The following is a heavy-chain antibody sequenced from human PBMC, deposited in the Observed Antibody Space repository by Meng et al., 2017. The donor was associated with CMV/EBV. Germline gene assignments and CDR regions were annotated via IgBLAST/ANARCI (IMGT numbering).Heavy chain of an antibody. CDR3: AKGAGYSYVIDY. D-gene: IGHD5-18*01. J-gene: IGHJ4*02. CDR1: GFTFSSYG. CDR2: IRYDGSNK. Sequence: GGSLRLSCAASGFTFSSYGMHWVRQAPGKGLEWVAFIRYDGSNKYYADSVKGRFTISRDNSKNTLYLQMNSLRAEDTAVYYCAKGAGYSYVIDYWGQGTLVTVSS. V-gene: IGHV3-30*02.